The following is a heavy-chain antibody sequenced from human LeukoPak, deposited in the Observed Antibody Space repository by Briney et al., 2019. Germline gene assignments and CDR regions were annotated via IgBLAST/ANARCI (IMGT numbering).Heavy chain of an antibody. V-gene: IGHV1-46*01. D-gene: IGHD1-7*01. Sequence: ASVKVSCKASGGTFSSYAISWVRQAPGQGLEWMGIINPSGGSTSYAQKFQGRVTMTRDTSTSTVYMELSSLRSEDTAVYYCARDFTGTTSTFDYWGQGTLVTVSS. J-gene: IGHJ4*02. CDR2: INPSGGST. CDR1: GGTFSSYA. CDR3: ARDFTGTTSTFDY.